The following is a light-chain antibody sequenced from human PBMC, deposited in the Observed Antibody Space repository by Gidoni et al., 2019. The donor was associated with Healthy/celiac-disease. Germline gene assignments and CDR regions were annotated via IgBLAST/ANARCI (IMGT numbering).Light chain of an antibody. V-gene: IGLV2-14*01. CDR1: SSDVGGYNY. CDR2: DVS. J-gene: IGLJ2*01. CDR3: SSYTSSSTVV. Sequence: QSALTQPASVSGSPGQSITISCTGTSSDVGGYNYVAWYQQHPGKAPKLMIYDVSNRPSGVSKRFSGSKSGNTASLTISGLQVEDEADYYCSSYTSSSTVVFGGGTKLTVL.